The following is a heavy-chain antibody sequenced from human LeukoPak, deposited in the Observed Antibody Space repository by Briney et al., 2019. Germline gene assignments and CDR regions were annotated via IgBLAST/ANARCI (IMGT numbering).Heavy chain of an antibody. CDR2: ISSSGSTI. CDR1: GFTFSDYY. D-gene: IGHD3-22*01. V-gene: IGHV3-11*01. CDR3: ARELYYDSSGYYSGY. J-gene: IGHJ4*02. Sequence: PGGSLRLSCAASGFTFSDYYMSWIRQAPGKGLEWVSYISSSGSTIYYADSVKGRFTISRDNAKDSLYLQMNSLRAEDTAVYYCARELYYDSSGYYSGYWGQGTLVTVSS.